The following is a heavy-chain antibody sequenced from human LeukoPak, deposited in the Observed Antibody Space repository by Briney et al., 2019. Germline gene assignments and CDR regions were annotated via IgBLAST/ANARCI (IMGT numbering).Heavy chain of an antibody. J-gene: IGHJ5*02. V-gene: IGHV4-31*03. CDR3: ASYSSGWYNWFDP. Sequence: SETLSLTRTVSGGSISSGGYYWSWIRQHPGKGLEWIGYIYYSGSTYYNPSLKSRVTISVDTSKNQFSLKLSSVTAADTAVYYCASYSSGWYNWFDPWGQGTLVTVSS. D-gene: IGHD6-19*01. CDR1: GGSISSGGYY. CDR2: IYYSGST.